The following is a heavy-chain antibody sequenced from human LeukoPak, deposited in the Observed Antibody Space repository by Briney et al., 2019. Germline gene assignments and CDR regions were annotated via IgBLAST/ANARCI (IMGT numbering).Heavy chain of an antibody. Sequence: SETLSLTCTVSGGSISSGSYYWSWIRQPAGKGLEWIGRIYTSGSTNYNPSLKSRVTISVDTSKNQFSLKLSSVTAADTAVYYCARVIAAAGTVNWFDPWGQGTLVTVSS. CDR3: ARVIAAAGTVNWFDP. CDR2: IYTSGST. J-gene: IGHJ5*02. D-gene: IGHD6-13*01. V-gene: IGHV4-61*02. CDR1: GGSISSGSYY.